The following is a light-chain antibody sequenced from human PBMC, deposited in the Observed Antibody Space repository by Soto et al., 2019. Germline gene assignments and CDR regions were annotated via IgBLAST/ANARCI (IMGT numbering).Light chain of an antibody. CDR2: DAS. J-gene: IGLJ1*01. Sequence: QSALTQPASVSGSPGQSITISCTGTSSDIGGYEYVSWYQQQPGKAPKRIIYDASDRPSGVSNRFSGSKSGNTASLAISGLQAEDEADYYCNSYTSSNPLGVFGTGTKLTVL. CDR1: SSDIGGYEY. V-gene: IGLV2-14*03. CDR3: NSYTSSNPLGV.